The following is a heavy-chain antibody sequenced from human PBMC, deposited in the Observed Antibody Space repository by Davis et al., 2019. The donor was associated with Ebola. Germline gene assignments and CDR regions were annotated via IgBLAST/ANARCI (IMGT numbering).Heavy chain of an antibody. CDR2: INAGKGNT. V-gene: IGHV1-3*01. J-gene: IGHJ6*02. CDR3: ARGSSKAYYYYGMDV. CDR1: GYTFTSYT. Sequence: AASVKVSCKASGYTFTSYTMHWVRQAPGQRLEWMGWINAGKGNTKYSQKFQGRVTITRDTSASTAYMELSSLRSEDTAVYYCARGSSKAYYYYGMDVWGQGTTVTVSS. D-gene: IGHD6-6*01.